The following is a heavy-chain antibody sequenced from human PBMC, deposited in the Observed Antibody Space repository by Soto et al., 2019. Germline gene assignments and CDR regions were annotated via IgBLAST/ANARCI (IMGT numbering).Heavy chain of an antibody. CDR3: ARPLYGSGSVWFDP. J-gene: IGHJ5*02. CDR1: GFTFSGYW. V-gene: IGHV3-7*03. CDR2: IKEDGSEK. Sequence: GGSLRLSCSASGFTFSGYWMTWVRQAPGKGLEWVANIKEDGSEKYYVDSVKGRFTISRDNPKNSLYLQMNSLRADDTAVYYCARPLYGSGSVWFDPWGQGTQVTVSS. D-gene: IGHD3-10*01.